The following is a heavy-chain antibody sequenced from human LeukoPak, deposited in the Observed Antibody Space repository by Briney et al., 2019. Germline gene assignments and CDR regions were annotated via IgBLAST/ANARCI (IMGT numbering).Heavy chain of an antibody. J-gene: IGHJ4*02. Sequence: GGSLRLSCAASGFTFNDYGMSWVRHAPGKGLEWVSAINGNGGTTNYADSVKGRFTISRDSAKNSLYLQMNSLRAEDTAVYYCARVKSSSSSLDYWGQGTLVTVSS. V-gene: IGHV3-20*04. CDR2: INGNGGTT. CDR3: ARVKSSSSSLDY. CDR1: GFTFNDYG. D-gene: IGHD6-6*01.